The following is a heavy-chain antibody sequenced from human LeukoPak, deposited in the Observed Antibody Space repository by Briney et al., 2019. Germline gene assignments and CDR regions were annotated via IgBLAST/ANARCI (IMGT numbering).Heavy chain of an antibody. V-gene: IGHV3-73*01. CDR2: IRSKANSYAT. CDR3: TRHVGYGSGSPNYYMDV. J-gene: IGHJ6*03. Sequence: GGSLRLSCAASGFTFSGSAMHWVRQASGKGLEWVGRIRSKANSYATAYAASVKGRFTISRDDSKNTAYLQMNSLKTEDTAVYYCTRHVGYGSGSPNYYMDVWGKGTTVTVSS. D-gene: IGHD3-10*01. CDR1: GFTFSGSA.